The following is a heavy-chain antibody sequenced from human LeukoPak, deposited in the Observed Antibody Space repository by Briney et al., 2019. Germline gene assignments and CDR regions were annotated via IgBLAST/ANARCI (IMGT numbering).Heavy chain of an antibody. Sequence: PGGSLRLSCAASGFTFSTFGMNWVRQAPGKGLEWVSSIGSRNIYIYYSDSVKGRFTISRDDARNSLYLQMNSLRAEDTALYFCARDYGGEVVVPANWFDPWGQGTQVTVSS. CDR3: ARDYGGEVVVPANWFDP. J-gene: IGHJ5*02. CDR1: GFTFSTFG. CDR2: IGSRNIYI. D-gene: IGHD2-2*01. V-gene: IGHV3-21*06.